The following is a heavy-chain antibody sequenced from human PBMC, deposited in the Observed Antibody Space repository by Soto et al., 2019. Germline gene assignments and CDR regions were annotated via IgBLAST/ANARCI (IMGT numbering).Heavy chain of an antibody. V-gene: IGHV3-48*01. CDR2: ISGSSSTI. D-gene: IGHD2-15*01. CDR1: GFTLSSYT. Sequence: EVQLVESGGGLVQPGGCLRLSYAASGFTLSSYTMNWVRQAPGKWLEWVPYISGSSSTIYYADSEKGQFTISRDNTKNSVHLQMNGQRAEDTAVYYGARDHRGGGSCYGFFQHWGQGTLVTVSA. CDR3: ARDHRGGGSCYGFFQH. J-gene: IGHJ1*01.